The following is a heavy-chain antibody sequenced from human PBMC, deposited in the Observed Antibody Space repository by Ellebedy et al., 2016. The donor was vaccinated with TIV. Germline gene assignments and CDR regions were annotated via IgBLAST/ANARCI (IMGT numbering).Heavy chain of an antibody. V-gene: IGHV1-69*06. CDR3: AGSDTTTYYYYGMDV. D-gene: IGHD4-17*01. J-gene: IGHJ6*02. Sequence: SVKVSXKASGGTVSTYAISWVRQAPGEGLEWMGGIIPIFGTVNYAQKFQGRVTITADRSTSTAYMDLSSLRSEDTAVYYCAGSDTTTYYYYGMDVWGQGTTVTVSS. CDR2: IIPIFGTV. CDR1: GGTVSTYA.